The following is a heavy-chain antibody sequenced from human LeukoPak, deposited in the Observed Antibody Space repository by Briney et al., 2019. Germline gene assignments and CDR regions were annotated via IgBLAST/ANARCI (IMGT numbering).Heavy chain of an antibody. Sequence: PGESLKISCKGSGYTFTSYWIAWVRQMPGKGLEWMGIIYPGDSDTRYSPSFQGQVTISADKSISTAYLQWSSLKASDTAMYYCARLDGSAYDSSGYEPIDYWGQGTLVTVSS. CDR2: IYPGDSDT. J-gene: IGHJ4*02. CDR3: ARLDGSAYDSSGYEPIDY. CDR1: GYTFTSYW. V-gene: IGHV5-51*01. D-gene: IGHD3-22*01.